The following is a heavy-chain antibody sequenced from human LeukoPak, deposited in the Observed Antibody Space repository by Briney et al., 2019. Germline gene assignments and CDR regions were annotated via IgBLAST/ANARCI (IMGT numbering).Heavy chain of an antibody. V-gene: IGHV3-48*03. J-gene: IGHJ4*02. CDR2: ISSSGSTI. Sequence: GGSLRLSCAASGFTFSSYEMNWVRQAPGKGLEWVSYISSSGSTIYYADSVKGRFTISRDNAKNSLYLQMNSLRAEDTAVYYCASMNWNYYFDYWGQGTPVTVSS. D-gene: IGHD1-7*01. CDR3: ASMNWNYYFDY. CDR1: GFTFSSYE.